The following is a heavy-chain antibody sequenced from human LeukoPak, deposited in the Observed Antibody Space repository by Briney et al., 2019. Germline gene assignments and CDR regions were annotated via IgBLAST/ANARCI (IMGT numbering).Heavy chain of an antibody. Sequence: SETLSLTCTVSGGSISPYYWSWIRQTPGKGLEWIGSIYYSGTTYYNPSLKSRVTISVDTSKTQFSLKLSSVTAADTAVYYCARLPRYCSSTSCPFDYWGQGTLVTVSS. V-gene: IGHV4-59*08. D-gene: IGHD2-2*01. CDR2: IYYSGTT. CDR1: GGSISPYY. J-gene: IGHJ4*02. CDR3: ARLPRYCSSTSCPFDY.